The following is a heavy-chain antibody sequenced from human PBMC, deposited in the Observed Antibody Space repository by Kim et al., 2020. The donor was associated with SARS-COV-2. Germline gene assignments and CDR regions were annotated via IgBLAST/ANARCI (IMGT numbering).Heavy chain of an antibody. CDR1: GFTFSSYS. CDR2: ISSSSSYI. Sequence: GGSLRLSCAASGFTFSSYSMNWVRQAPGKGLEWVSSISSSSSYIYYADSVKGRFTISRDNAKNSLYLQMNSLRAEDTAVYYCARDSRQMLQYCSSTSCYNGMDVWGQGTTVTVSS. J-gene: IGHJ6*02. CDR3: ARDSRQMLQYCSSTSCYNGMDV. V-gene: IGHV3-21*01. D-gene: IGHD2-2*02.